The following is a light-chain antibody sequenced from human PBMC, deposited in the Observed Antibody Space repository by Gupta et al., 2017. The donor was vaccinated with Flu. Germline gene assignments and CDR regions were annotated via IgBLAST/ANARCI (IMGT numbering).Light chain of an antibody. CDR2: GAS. Sequence: EIVLTQSPGTLSLAPGERATLSCRASQSVSSNSLAWYQHKPGQAPRLLIYGASSRATGIPDRFSGSGSGTDFTVTISRLEPEDFAVYYCQYCSSSSWTFGQGTKVEIK. CDR3: QYCSSSSWT. V-gene: IGKV3-20*01. CDR1: QSVSSNS. J-gene: IGKJ1*01.